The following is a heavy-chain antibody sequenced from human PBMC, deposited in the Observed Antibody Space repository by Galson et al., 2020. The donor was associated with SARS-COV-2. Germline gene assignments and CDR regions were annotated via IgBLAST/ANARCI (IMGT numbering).Heavy chain of an antibody. J-gene: IGHJ5*02. Sequence: ASVKVSCKVSGYTLTELSMHWVRQAPGKGLEWMGGFDPEDGETIYAQKFQGRVTMTEDTSTDTAYMELSSLRSEDTAVYYCATAPGVPAAIRWFDPWGQGTLVTVSS. V-gene: IGHV1-24*01. CDR3: ATAPGVPAAIRWFDP. CDR1: GYTLTELS. CDR2: FDPEDGET. D-gene: IGHD2-2*02.